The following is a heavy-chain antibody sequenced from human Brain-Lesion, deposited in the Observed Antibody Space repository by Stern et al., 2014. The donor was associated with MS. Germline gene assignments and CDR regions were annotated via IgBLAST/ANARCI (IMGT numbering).Heavy chain of an antibody. D-gene: IGHD3-10*01. V-gene: IGHV4-4*02. CDR1: GASISNTQW. Sequence: VQLQESGPGLVKPSGTLSLTCAVSGASISNTQWWTWVRQSPGKGLEWIGEIYQSGSANYNPSPRSRVTISVDRSKNSFSLKLNSVTAADTAVYYCARDPRRGGLSGYYHGMDVWGQGTTVTVSS. J-gene: IGHJ6*02. CDR3: ARDPRRGGLSGYYHGMDV. CDR2: IYQSGSA.